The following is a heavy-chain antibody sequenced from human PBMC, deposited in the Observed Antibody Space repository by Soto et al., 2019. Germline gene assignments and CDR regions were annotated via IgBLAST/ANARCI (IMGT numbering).Heavy chain of an antibody. CDR3: AAGAGGVSDSSRVLYYGMHV. V-gene: IGHV3-30-3*02. Sequence: QVQLVESGGGVVQPGKSLRLSCAASGFTFNNYAMHWVRQAPGKGLEWVALISYNGGKIYYADSVKGRFTISRDNSKNTLSLQMDSLGPDDTAVYYCAAGAGGVSDSSRVLYYGMHVWGQGTTVTVS. D-gene: IGHD2-21*02. CDR2: ISYNGGKI. CDR1: GFTFNNYA. J-gene: IGHJ6*02.